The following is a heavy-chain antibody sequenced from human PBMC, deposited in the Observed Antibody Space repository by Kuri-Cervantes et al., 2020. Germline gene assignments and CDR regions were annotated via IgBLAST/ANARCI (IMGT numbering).Heavy chain of an antibody. V-gene: IGHV3-73*01. CDR1: GFIFSGSA. CDR2: IRSKANKYAT. Sequence: GGSLRLSCVTSGFIFSGSAIHWVRQASGKGLEWVGRIRSKANKYATTYAASVQGRFTISRDESKNTAYLQMNSLKTEDTAVYYCRCYDSGFDYWGQGTLVTVSS. CDR3: RCYDSGFDY. J-gene: IGHJ4*02. D-gene: IGHD5-12*01.